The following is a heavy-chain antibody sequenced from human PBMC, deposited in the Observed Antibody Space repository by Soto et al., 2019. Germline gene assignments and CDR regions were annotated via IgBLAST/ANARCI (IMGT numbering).Heavy chain of an antibody. CDR1: GFTFSNFW. Sequence: GGSLRLSCAASGFTFSNFWMHWVRQAPGKGLVWVSRIDSDGSGAMYADSVKGRLTISRDNAKSTLFLQMNSLRAEDTAVYYCATLNSFGSDYWGRGTLVTVSS. CDR3: ATLNSFGSDY. V-gene: IGHV3-74*03. J-gene: IGHJ4*02. D-gene: IGHD5-18*01. CDR2: IDSDGSGA.